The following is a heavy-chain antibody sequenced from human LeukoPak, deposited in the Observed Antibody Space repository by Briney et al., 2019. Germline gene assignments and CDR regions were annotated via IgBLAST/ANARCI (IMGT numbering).Heavy chain of an antibody. CDR1: GFTFSSYC. Sequence: GGSLRLSCAASGFTFSSYCMHWVRQAPGKGLVWVSRINMDGSSTYYADSVKGRFTISRDNAKNTLYLQMTSLRPEDTAVYFCAREGTGDYLDYWGQGTRVTVSS. V-gene: IGHV3-74*01. J-gene: IGHJ4*02. CDR3: AREGTGDYLDY. D-gene: IGHD7-27*01. CDR2: INMDGSST.